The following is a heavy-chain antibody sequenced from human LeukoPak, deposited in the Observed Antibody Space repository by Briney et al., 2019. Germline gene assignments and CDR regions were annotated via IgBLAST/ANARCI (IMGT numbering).Heavy chain of an antibody. CDR3: ARRGYYDSSGYVDY. D-gene: IGHD3-22*01. CDR2: ISSSGSTI. CDR1: GFTFSSYE. V-gene: IGHV3-48*03. J-gene: IGHJ4*02. Sequence: GGSLRLSCAASGFTFSSYEMNWVRQAPGKGLQWVSYISSSGSTIYYADSVKGRFTISRDNAKNSLYLQMNSLRAEDTAVYYCARRGYYDSSGYVDYWGQGTLVTVSS.